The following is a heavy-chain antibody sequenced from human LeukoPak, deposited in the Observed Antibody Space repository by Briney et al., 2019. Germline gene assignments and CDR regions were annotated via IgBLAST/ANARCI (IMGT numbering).Heavy chain of an antibody. CDR2: VYYTGGT. V-gene: IGHV4-39*07. Sequence: SENLSLTCTVSGGSISSNNYYWGWICQPPGKGLEWIGTVYYTGGTYYSPSLKSRATISIDTSKNQFSLRLNSVTAADTAVYFCAREDGSGTYYRDYWGQGTLVTVSS. D-gene: IGHD3-10*01. CDR1: GGSISSNNYY. J-gene: IGHJ4*02. CDR3: AREDGSGTYYRDY.